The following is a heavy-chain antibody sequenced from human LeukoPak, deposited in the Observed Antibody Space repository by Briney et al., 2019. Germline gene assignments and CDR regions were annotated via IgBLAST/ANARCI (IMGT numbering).Heavy chain of an antibody. CDR1: GFTFSSYD. J-gene: IGHJ4*02. V-gene: IGHV3-13*04. Sequence: GGSLRLSCAASGFTFSSYDMHWVRQSTGKGLEWVSLIGTAGDTYYADSVKGRFTISRENAKNSLHLQMNSLRAGDTAVYYCGRVRGDFGGTSDYWGQGTLVTVSS. D-gene: IGHD4-17*01. CDR2: IGTAGDT. CDR3: GRVRGDFGGTSDY.